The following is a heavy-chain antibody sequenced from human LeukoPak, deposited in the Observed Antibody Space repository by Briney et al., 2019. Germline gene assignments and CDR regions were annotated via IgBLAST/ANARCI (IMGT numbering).Heavy chain of an antibody. CDR1: GGSISSGHYY. J-gene: IGHJ4*02. CDR2: VYYSGNT. Sequence: SETLSLTCTVSGGSISSGHYYWSWIRQPPGKGLEWIGCVYYSGNTNYNPSLKSRVTISVDTPKNQFSLKLSSVTAADTAVYYCARGTGWSHFDYWGQGTLVTVSS. V-gene: IGHV4-61*01. D-gene: IGHD6-19*01. CDR3: ARGTGWSHFDY.